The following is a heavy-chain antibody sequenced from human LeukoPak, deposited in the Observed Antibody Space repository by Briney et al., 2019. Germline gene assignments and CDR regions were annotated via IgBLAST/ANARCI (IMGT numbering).Heavy chain of an antibody. J-gene: IGHJ4*02. Sequence: ASVKVSCKASGYTFTNYYIHWMRQAPGQGLEWIGWINPNSGGTNFAQKFQGRVTMTRDTSISTTYMELSGLSSDDTAVYYCAGRPDTGSIPLFDYWGQGTLVTVSS. CDR3: AGRPDTGSIPLFDY. D-gene: IGHD5-18*01. CDR1: GYTFTNYY. CDR2: INPNSGGT. V-gene: IGHV1-2*02.